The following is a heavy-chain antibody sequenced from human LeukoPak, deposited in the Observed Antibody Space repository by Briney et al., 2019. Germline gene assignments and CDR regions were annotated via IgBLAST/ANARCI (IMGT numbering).Heavy chain of an antibody. CDR3: ARVYPHSRIDY. J-gene: IGHJ4*02. Sequence: PGGSLRLSCAASGFNVSSNYMSWVRQAPGKGLAWVSLIYSDGNTFYADSVKGRFTISRDTSKNTLFLHMNSLRADDTAVYYCARVYPHSRIDYWGRGTLVTVSS. V-gene: IGHV3-53*01. CDR2: IYSDGNT. D-gene: IGHD2-8*01. CDR1: GFNVSSNY.